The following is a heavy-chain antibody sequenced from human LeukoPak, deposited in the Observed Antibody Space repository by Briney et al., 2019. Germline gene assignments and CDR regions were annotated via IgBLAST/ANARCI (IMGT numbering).Heavy chain of an antibody. V-gene: IGHV1-24*01. CDR3: ATALGAVGGLDY. CDR2: FDPEDGET. Sequence: ASVKVSCKVSGYTLTELSMHWVRQAPGKGLEWMGGFDPEDGETIYAQKFQGRVTMTEDTSTDTAYMELSSLRSEDTAVYYCATALGAVGGLDYWGQGTLVTVSS. J-gene: IGHJ4*02. CDR1: GYTLTELS. D-gene: IGHD3-16*01.